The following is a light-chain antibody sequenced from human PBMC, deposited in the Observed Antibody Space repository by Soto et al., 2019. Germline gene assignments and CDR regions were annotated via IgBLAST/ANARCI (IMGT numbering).Light chain of an antibody. Sequence: DIQMTQSPSSLSASVGDRVTITCRASQSISSYLNWYQQKPGKAPKLLIYKASSLESGVPSRFSGSGSGTEFTLTISSLQSEDFAVYYCQQYNNWPPWTFGQGTKVDIK. J-gene: IGKJ1*01. CDR1: QSISSY. V-gene: IGKV1-5*03. CDR2: KAS. CDR3: QQYNNWPPWT.